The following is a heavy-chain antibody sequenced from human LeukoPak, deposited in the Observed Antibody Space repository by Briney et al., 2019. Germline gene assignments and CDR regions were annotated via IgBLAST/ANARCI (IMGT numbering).Heavy chain of an antibody. CDR2: ISAYSGDT. J-gene: IGHJ3*02. D-gene: IGHD6-19*01. V-gene: IGHV1-18*01. Sequence: ASVKVSCKASGYTFANYGLTWVRQAPGQGLEWMGWISAYSGDTNYAQKFQGRLTMTTDTSTTTAYMELTSLRSDDTAVYYCARRVAVARRDAFDIWGQGTMVTVSS. CDR1: GYTFANYG. CDR3: ARRVAVARRDAFDI.